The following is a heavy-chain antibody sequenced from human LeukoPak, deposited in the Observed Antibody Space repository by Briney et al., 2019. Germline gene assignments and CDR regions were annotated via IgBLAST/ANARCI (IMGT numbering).Heavy chain of an antibody. CDR3: ARNPAVGAEFDY. D-gene: IGHD1-26*01. Sequence: GGSLRLSCAASGFTFSSYGMHWVRQAPGKGLEWVAFIRYDGSNKYYVDSVKGRFTISRDNSKNTLYLQMNSLRAEDTAVYYCARNPAVGAEFDYWGQGTLVTVSS. V-gene: IGHV3-30*02. CDR2: IRYDGSNK. J-gene: IGHJ4*02. CDR1: GFTFSSYG.